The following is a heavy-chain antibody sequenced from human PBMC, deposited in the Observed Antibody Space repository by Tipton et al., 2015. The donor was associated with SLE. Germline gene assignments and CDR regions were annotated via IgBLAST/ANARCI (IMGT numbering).Heavy chain of an antibody. CDR3: ARTNLQGSLVDWYFDL. J-gene: IGHJ2*01. Sequence: TLSLTCTVSGASISNHYWSWIRQPAGKGLEWIGRIYTSVGSTNYNPSLKSRVTMSVDTSKNQFSLKLSSVTAADTAVYYCARTNLQGSLVDWYFDLWGRGTLVTVSS. CDR1: GASISNHY. V-gene: IGHV4-4*07. D-gene: IGHD5-24*01. CDR2: IYTSVGST.